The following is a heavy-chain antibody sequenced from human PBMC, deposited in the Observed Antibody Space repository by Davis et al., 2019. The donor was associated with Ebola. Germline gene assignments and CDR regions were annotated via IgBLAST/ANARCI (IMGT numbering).Heavy chain of an antibody. J-gene: IGHJ6*02. CDR1: GGSFSGYY. Sequence: SETLSLTCAVYGGSFSGYYWSWIRQPPGKGLEWIGEINHSGSTNYNPSLKSRVTISVDTSKNQFSLKLSSVTAADTAVYYCARGAFGLWFGELLYNYYGMDVWGQGTTVTVSS. CDR2: INHSGST. D-gene: IGHD3-10*01. V-gene: IGHV4-34*01. CDR3: ARGAFGLWFGELLYNYYGMDV.